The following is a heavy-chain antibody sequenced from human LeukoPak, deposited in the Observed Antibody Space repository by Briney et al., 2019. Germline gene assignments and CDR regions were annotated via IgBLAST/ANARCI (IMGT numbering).Heavy chain of an antibody. V-gene: IGHV3-23*01. D-gene: IGHD3-10*01. CDR3: SKELHGSGNYAFDY. Sequence: GGSLRLSCAASGFTFSSCALSWVRQAPGQGLEWVSTVSVNGGTTYYADSVKGRFTISRDNSKNTLYLQMNSLRAEDTAVYYCSKELHGSGNYAFDYWGQGKLVTVSS. CDR1: GFTFSSCA. J-gene: IGHJ4*02. CDR2: VSVNGGTT.